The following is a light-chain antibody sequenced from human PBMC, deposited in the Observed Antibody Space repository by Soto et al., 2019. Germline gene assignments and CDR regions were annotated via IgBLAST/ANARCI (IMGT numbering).Light chain of an antibody. V-gene: IGLV2-8*01. CDR3: SSYAGSKGVV. CDR2: EVS. Sequence: QSALTQPPSASGSPGQSVTISCTGTSSDVGGYNYVSWYQQHPGKAPKLMIYEVSKRTSGVADRFSCSKSGDTASLTVSGLQADDEADYYCSSYAGSKGVVFGGGTKLTVL. CDR1: SSDVGGYNY. J-gene: IGLJ2*01.